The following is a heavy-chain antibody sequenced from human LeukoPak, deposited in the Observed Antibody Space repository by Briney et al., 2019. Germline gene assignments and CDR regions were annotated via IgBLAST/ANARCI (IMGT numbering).Heavy chain of an antibody. CDR3: AKDSVVGAKGLLGLLDY. J-gene: IGHJ4*02. CDR2: IRYDGSNK. V-gene: IGHV3-30*02. Sequence: GGSLRLSCAAAGFTFSSYGMHWDRQAPGKGLEWVAFIRYDGSNKYYADSVKGRFTISRDNSKNTLYLQMNSLRAEDTAVYYCAKDSVVGAKGLLGLLDYWGQGTLVTVSS. CDR1: GFTFSSYG. D-gene: IGHD1-26*01.